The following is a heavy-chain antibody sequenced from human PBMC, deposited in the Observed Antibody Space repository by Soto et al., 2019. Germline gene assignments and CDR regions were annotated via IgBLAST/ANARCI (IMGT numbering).Heavy chain of an antibody. CDR2: TSYDGSNK. Sequence: QVQLVESGGGVVQPGTSLRLSCVGSGFTFRSFVIHWVRQAPGKGLEWVALTSYDGSNKYYDDSVKGRFTISRDNSRNTVDLKTDSLRLEDTALYYCARWGTTGGLDVWGQGTLVSVSS. D-gene: IGHD3-16*01. CDR3: ARWGTTGGLDV. CDR1: GFTFRSFV. V-gene: IGHV3-30*19. J-gene: IGHJ4*02.